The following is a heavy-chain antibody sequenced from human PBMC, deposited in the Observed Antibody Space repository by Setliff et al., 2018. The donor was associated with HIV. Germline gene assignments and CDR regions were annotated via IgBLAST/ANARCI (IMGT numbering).Heavy chain of an antibody. CDR3: ARDYCSSTTREDYFDY. CDR1: TYTFSSYV. D-gene: IGHD2-2*01. J-gene: IGHJ4*02. V-gene: IGHV1-18*01. Sequence: ASVKVSCKASTYTFSSYVINWVRQAPGQGLEWMGRIIVYNGNTNYAQKLQGRVTMTTDTSTSTAYMELRSLRTDDTAVYYGARDYCSSTTREDYFDYWGQGTLVTVSS. CDR2: IIVYNGNT.